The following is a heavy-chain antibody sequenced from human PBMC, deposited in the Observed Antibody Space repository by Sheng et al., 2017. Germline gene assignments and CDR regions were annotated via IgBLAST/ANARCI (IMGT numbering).Heavy chain of an antibody. CDR1: GFTFSSYA. Sequence: AASGFTFSSYAMSWVRQAPGKGLEWVSSISGSGGSTYYADSVKGRFTISRDNSKNTLYLQLNNVRAEDTAVYYCARDLGMGRSVDYWGQGTLVTVSS. CDR3: ARDLGMGRSVDY. CDR2: ISGSGGST. V-gene: IGHV3-23*01. D-gene: IGHD1-20*01. J-gene: IGHJ4*02.